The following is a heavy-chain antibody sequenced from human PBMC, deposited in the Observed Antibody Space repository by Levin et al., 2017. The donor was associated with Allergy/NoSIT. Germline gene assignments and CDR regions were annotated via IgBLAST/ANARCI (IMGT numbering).Heavy chain of an antibody. D-gene: IGHD5-24*01. CDR3: AKGPMATIPTYFDY. V-gene: IGHV3-30*18. Sequence: LSLTCAASGFTFSSYGMHWVRQAPGKGLEWVAVISYDGSNKYYADSVKGRFTISRDNSKNTLYLQMNSLRAEDTAVYYCAKGPMATIPTYFDYWGQGTLVTVSS. CDR2: ISYDGSNK. J-gene: IGHJ4*02. CDR1: GFTFSSYG.